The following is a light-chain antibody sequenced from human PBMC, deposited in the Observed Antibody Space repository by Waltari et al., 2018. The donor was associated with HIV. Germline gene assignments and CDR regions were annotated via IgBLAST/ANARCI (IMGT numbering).Light chain of an antibody. CDR1: QRVLYSSNNKNY. Sequence: DIVMTQSPDSLAGSLGERATINCKSSQRVLYSSNNKNYLAWYQQKPGQPPKLLIYWASTRESGVPDRFSGSGSGTDFTLTISSLQAEDVAVYYCQQYYSTPRLTFGGGTKVEIK. J-gene: IGKJ4*01. CDR2: WAS. V-gene: IGKV4-1*01. CDR3: QQYYSTPRLT.